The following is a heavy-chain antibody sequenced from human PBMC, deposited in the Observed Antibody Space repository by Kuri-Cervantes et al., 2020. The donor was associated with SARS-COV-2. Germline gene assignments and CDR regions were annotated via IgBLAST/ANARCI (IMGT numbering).Heavy chain of an antibody. V-gene: IGHV4-59*08. D-gene: IGHD3-3*02. CDR2: IYYSGST. J-gene: IGHJ4*02. CDR1: GGSISSHY. CDR3: ARLVGIFGVVIGTIDY. Sequence: SETLSLSCTASGGSISSHYWRWIRQPPGKGLEWIGYIYYSGSTNYNPSLKSRVTISVDTSKNQFSLKLSSVTAADTAVYYCARLVGIFGVVIGTIDYWGQGTLVTVSS.